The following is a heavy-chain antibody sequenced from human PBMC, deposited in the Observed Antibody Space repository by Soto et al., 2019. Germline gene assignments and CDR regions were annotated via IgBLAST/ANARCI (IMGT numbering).Heavy chain of an antibody. J-gene: IGHJ4*02. D-gene: IGHD3-3*01. V-gene: IGHV3-64D*08. CDR1: GFSFRDSA. CDR2: ISTHGRNT. CDR3: VRDVFGVVIFDS. Sequence: PGGSLRLSCSASGFSFRDSAMHWVRQAPGKELEYVSAISTHGRNTYYADSVKGRFTISRDNSKNTVHLQMSSLRVEDTAVYYCVRDVFGVVIFDSWGQGTPVTVSS.